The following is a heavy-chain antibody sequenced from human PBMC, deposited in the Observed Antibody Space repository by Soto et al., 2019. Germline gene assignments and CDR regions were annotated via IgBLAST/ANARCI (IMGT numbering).Heavy chain of an antibody. V-gene: IGHV4-59*01. CDR1: GGSISRYY. D-gene: IGHD4-17*01. CDR3: ARFTTTVSFDY. J-gene: IGHJ4*02. CDR2: IYYSGST. Sequence: SETLSLTCTVSGGSISRYYWIWIRQPPGKGLECIGYIYYSGSTNYNPSLKSRVNISVDTSKNQFSLKLSSVTAADTAVYYCARFTTTVSFDYWGQGTLVTVSS.